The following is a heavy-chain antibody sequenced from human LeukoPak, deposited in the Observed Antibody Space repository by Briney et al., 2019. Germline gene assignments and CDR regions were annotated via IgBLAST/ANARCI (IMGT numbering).Heavy chain of an antibody. CDR3: ARPPYSSSWDPGWFDP. CDR2: ISSSSDYT. D-gene: IGHD6-13*01. V-gene: IGHV3-11*06. CDR1: GFTFSDYY. J-gene: IGHJ5*02. Sequence: PGGSLRLSCVASGFTFSDYYMSWIRPAPGKGLEWGLYISSSSDYTNYADSVRGRFTISRDNAKNSLYLQMNSLRAEDTAVYYCARPPYSSSWDPGWFDPWGQGTLITVSS.